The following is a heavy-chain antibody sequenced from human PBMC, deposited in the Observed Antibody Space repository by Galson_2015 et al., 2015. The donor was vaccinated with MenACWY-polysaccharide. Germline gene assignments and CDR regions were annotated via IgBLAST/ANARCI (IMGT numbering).Heavy chain of an antibody. V-gene: IGHV4-39*01. Sequence: SETLSLTCPVSSGSISSRGHHWGWIRQPPGKGLEWIGIVYYSGNTYYNPSLESRVTISVDTSKNQFSLTLNSVTAADTALYYCARAPTPYCSSTSCFNKYAFDIWGQGTMVTVSS. CDR1: SGSISSRGHH. J-gene: IGHJ3*02. CDR2: VYYSGNT. CDR3: ARAPTPYCSSTSCFNKYAFDI. D-gene: IGHD2-2*01.